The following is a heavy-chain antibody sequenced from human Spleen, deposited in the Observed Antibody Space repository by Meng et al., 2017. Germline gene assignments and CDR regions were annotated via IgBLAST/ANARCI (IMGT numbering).Heavy chain of an antibody. CDR3: ARGVLDGRLWFGP. D-gene: IGHD3-3*01. V-gene: IGHV4-31*03. CDR1: GGSISSGAYY. CDR2: VYHSGST. Sequence: PQPSPGPVKPSQTLSLTCTVSGGSISSGAYYWSWIRQHPGKGLEWIGYVYHSGSTYYNPSLQSRVTISVDTSNNQFSLKLSSMTAADTAVYYCARGVLDGRLWFGPWGQGTLVTVSS. J-gene: IGHJ5*02.